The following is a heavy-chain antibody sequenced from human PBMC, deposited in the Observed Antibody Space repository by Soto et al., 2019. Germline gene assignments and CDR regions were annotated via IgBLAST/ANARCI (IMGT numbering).Heavy chain of an antibody. J-gene: IGHJ5*02. Sequence: EVQLLECGGDLIQPGGSLRLSCAASGFTFSSNSFTWVRQAPGKGLEYVSGISIGGDKTWHADSVKGRFTVSRDNSKNTVYLQMNSLRVDDTAVYYCAKWDGYGDHWGQGTLVTVSS. D-gene: IGHD5-12*01. CDR1: GFTFSSNS. V-gene: IGHV3-23*01. CDR2: ISIGGDKT. CDR3: AKWDGYGDH.